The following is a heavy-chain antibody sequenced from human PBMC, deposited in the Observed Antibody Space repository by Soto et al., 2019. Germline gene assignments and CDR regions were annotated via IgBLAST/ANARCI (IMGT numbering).Heavy chain of an antibody. CDR1: GYTFTSYT. CDR3: ARREIQGPIDY. Sequence: GASVKVSSKASGYTFTSYTMHWVRQAPGQRLEWMGWINAGNGNTKYSQKFQGRVTITRDTSASTAYMELSSLRSEDTAVYYCARREIQGPIDYWGQGTLVTVSS. D-gene: IGHD1-26*01. CDR2: INAGNGNT. V-gene: IGHV1-3*01. J-gene: IGHJ4*02.